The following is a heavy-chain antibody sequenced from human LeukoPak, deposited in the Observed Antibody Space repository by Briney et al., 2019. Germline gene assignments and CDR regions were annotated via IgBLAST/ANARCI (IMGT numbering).Heavy chain of an antibody. V-gene: IGHV4-34*01. CDR3: ARGLSSSWYRSERSHHHNHRYFDY. Sequence: PSETLSLTCAVYGGSFSVYYWSWIRQPPGKGLEWIGEINHSGSTNYNPSLKSRVTISVDTSKNQFSLKLSSVTAADTAVYYCARGLSSSWYRSERSHHHNHRYFDYWGQGTLVTVSS. D-gene: IGHD6-13*01. J-gene: IGHJ4*02. CDR2: INHSGST. CDR1: GGSFSVYY.